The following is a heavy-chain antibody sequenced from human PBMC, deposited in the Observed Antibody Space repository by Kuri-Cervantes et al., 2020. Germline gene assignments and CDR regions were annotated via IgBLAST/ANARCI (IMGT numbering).Heavy chain of an antibody. D-gene: IGHD3-10*01. CDR2: INHSGST. CDR3: ARGRRGTNYYGSGSYQALDAFDI. J-gene: IGHJ3*02. Sequence: SETLSLTCAVYGGSFSGYYWSWIRQPPGKGLEWIGEINHSGSTNYNPSPKSRVTISVDTSKNQFSLKLSSVTAADTAVYYCARGRRGTNYYGSGSYQALDAFDIWGQGTMVTVSS. V-gene: IGHV4-34*01. CDR1: GGSFSGYY.